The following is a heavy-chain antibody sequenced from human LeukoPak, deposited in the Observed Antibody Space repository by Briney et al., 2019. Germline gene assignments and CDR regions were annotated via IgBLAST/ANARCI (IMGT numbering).Heavy chain of an antibody. V-gene: IGHV3-23*01. D-gene: IGHD3-3*01. CDR1: GFTFSSYA. CDR3: AKMRPLRFLEWAKPNYFDY. Sequence: GGSLRLSCAASGFTFSSYAMSWVRQAPGKGLEWVLAISGSGGSTYYADSVKGRFTISRDNSKNTLYLQMSSLRAEDTAVYYCAKMRPLRFLEWAKPNYFDYWGQGTLVTVSS. J-gene: IGHJ4*02. CDR2: ISGSGGST.